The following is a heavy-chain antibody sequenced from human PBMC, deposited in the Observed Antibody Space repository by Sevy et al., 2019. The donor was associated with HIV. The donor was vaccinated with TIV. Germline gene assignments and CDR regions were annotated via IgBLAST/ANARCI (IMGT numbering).Heavy chain of an antibody. CDR2: IIPIFGTA. CDR3: ARDPRQNYLHLQVTSYYYYYGMDV. V-gene: IGHV1-69*13. CDR1: GGTFSSYA. J-gene: IGHJ6*02. D-gene: IGHD1-7*01. Sequence: ASVKVSCKASGGTFSSYAISWVRQAPGQGLEWMGGIIPIFGTANYAQRFQGRVTITADESTSTAYMELSSLGSEDTAVYYCARDPRQNYLHLQVTSYYYYYGMDVWGQGTTVTVSS.